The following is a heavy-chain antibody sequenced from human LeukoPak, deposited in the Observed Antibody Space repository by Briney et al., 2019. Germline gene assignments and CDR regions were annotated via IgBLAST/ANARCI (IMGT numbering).Heavy chain of an antibody. D-gene: IGHD3-3*01. CDR3: AKAANDDFWSGYDRIDQ. CDR1: GFTFSSYA. V-gene: IGHV3-23*01. J-gene: IGHJ4*02. CDR2: ISGSGGST. Sequence: GGSLRLSCAASGFTFSSYAMSWVRQAPGKGLEWVSAISGSGGSTYYADSVKGRFTISRDNSKNALYLQMNSLRAEDTAVYYCAKAANDDFWSGYDRIDQWGQGTLVTVSS.